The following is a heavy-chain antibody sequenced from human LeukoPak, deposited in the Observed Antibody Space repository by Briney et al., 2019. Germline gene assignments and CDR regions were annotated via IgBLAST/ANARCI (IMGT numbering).Heavy chain of an antibody. D-gene: IGHD7-27*01. J-gene: IGHJ4*02. Sequence: GGSLRLSCAASGFTFNSYAMSWVRQAPGKGLEWVSAISGSGGSTYYADSVKGRFTISRDNSKNTLYLQMNSLRAEDTAVYYCAKGLTGDPVYFDYWGQGTLVTVSS. CDR3: AKGLTGDPVYFDY. CDR1: GFTFNSYA. V-gene: IGHV3-23*01. CDR2: ISGSGGST.